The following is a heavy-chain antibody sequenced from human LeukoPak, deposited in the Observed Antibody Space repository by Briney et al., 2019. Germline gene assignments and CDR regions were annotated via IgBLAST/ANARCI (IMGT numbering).Heavy chain of an antibody. CDR2: ISYSGST. Sequence: SETLSLTCTVSGGSISSYYWSWIRQPPGKGLEWIGYISYSGSTNYNPSLKSRVTISVDTSKNQFSLKLSSVTAADTAVYYCARVGWASNHAFDIWGQGTMVTVSS. CDR3: ARVGWASNHAFDI. D-gene: IGHD6-19*01. J-gene: IGHJ3*02. V-gene: IGHV4-59*01. CDR1: GGSISSYY.